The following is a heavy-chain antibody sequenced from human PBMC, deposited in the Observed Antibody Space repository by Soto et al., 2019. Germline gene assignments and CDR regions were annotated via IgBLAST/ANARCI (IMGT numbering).Heavy chain of an antibody. CDR2: FDPEDGET. CDR3: ATATANYDYSNYKNYYYYYMDV. J-gene: IGHJ6*03. V-gene: IGHV1-24*01. CDR1: GYTLTELS. Sequence: GASVKVSCKVSGYTLTELSMHWVRQAPGKGHEWMGGFDPEDGETIYAQKFQGRVTMTEDTSTDTAYMELSSLRSEDTAVYYCATATANYDYSNYKNYYYYYMDVWGKGTTVTVSS. D-gene: IGHD4-4*01.